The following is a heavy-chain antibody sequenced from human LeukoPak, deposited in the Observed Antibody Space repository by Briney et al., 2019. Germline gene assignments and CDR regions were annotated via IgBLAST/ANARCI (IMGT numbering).Heavy chain of an antibody. D-gene: IGHD5-18*01. CDR1: GFTFSSHW. V-gene: IGHV3-74*01. CDR2: INSDGSTT. CDR3: ARKRGYSYGPFDY. Sequence: GGSLRLSCAASGFTFSSHWMHWVRQAPGKGLVWVSHINSDGSTTTYADSVRGRFTISRDNAKNTVDLQMNSLRAEDTAVYYRARKRGYSYGPFDYWGQGTLVTVSS. J-gene: IGHJ4*02.